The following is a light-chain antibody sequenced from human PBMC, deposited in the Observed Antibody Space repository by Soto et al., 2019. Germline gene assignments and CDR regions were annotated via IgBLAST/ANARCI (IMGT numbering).Light chain of an antibody. CDR1: SSDVGSYNL. J-gene: IGLJ1*01. CDR3: CSYAGSSTYV. CDR2: EDS. V-gene: IGLV2-23*01. Sequence: QSVLTQPASVSGSPGQSITISCTGTSSDVGSYNLVSWYQQHPGKAPKLMIYEDSERPSGVSDRFSGSKSGNTASLTISVLQAEEEADYYCCSYAGSSTYVFGTGTKVTVL.